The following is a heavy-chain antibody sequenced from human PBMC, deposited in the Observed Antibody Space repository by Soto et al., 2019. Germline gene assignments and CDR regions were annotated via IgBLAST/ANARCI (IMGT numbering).Heavy chain of an antibody. V-gene: IGHV3-9*01. CDR2: ISWNSGSI. J-gene: IGHJ4*02. D-gene: IGHD6-13*01. CDR3: AKDEGPGIAAAGLDY. Sequence: SLRLSCAASGFTFDDYAMHWVRQAPGKGLEWVSGISWNSGSIGYADSVKGRFTISRDNAKNSLYLQMNSLRAEDTALYYCAKDEGPGIAAAGLDYWGQGTLVTVSS. CDR1: GFTFDDYA.